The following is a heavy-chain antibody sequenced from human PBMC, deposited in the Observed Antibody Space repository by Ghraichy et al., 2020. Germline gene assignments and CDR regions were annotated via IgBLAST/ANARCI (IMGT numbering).Heavy chain of an antibody. Sequence: GGSLRLSCAASGFTFSSYSMNWVRQAPGKGLEWVSSISSSSSYIYYADSVKGRFTISRDNAKNSLYLQMNSLRAEDTAVYYCARARLENYDFWSGYSDFDIWGQGTMVTVSS. CDR1: GFTFSSYS. V-gene: IGHV3-21*01. J-gene: IGHJ3*02. D-gene: IGHD3-3*01. CDR3: ARARLENYDFWSGYSDFDI. CDR2: ISSSSSYI.